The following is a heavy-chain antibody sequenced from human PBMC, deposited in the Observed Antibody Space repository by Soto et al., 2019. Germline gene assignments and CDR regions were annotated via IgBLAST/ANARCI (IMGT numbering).Heavy chain of an antibody. CDR2: IYYSGST. J-gene: IGHJ6*02. Sequence: QVQLQESGPGLVKPSQTLSLTCTVSGGSISSGGYYWSWIRQHPGKGLEWIGYIYYSGSTYYNPSRKSRVTLSVGTSKNQFSLKLSSVTAADTAVYYCAASCVGCGGFNYYGMDVWGQGTTVTVSS. CDR1: GGSISSGGYY. D-gene: IGHD2-21*01. CDR3: AASCVGCGGFNYYGMDV. V-gene: IGHV4-31*03.